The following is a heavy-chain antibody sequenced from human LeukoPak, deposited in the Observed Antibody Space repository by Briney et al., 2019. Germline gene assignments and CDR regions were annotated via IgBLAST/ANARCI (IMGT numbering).Heavy chain of an antibody. D-gene: IGHD3-16*01. CDR2: ISRDGTEK. CDR3: ARDSGWGTNDV. CDR1: GFMISNSW. Sequence: PGGSLRLSCAASGFMISNSWMSWVRQAPGKGLEWVAIISRDGTEKKYVDSVRGRFTISRDNVLNSVYLQMNNVRVEDAAFYYCARDSGWGTNDVGGQATLVTVSS. V-gene: IGHV3-7*01. J-gene: IGHJ4*02.